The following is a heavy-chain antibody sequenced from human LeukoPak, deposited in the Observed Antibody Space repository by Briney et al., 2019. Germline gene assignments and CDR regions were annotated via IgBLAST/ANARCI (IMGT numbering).Heavy chain of an antibody. V-gene: IGHV4-39*01. Sequence: SETLSLTCTVSGGSISSSSYYWGWIRQPPGKGLEWIGSIYYSGSTYYNPSLKSRVTISVDTSKNQFSLKLSSVTAADTAVYYCAGSTYYYGSGSLNYWGLGTLVTVSS. CDR2: IYYSGST. J-gene: IGHJ4*02. CDR3: AGSTYYYGSGSLNY. D-gene: IGHD3-10*01. CDR1: GGSISSSSYY.